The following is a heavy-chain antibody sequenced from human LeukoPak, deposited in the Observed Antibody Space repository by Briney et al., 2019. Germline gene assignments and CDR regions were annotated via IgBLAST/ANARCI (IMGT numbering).Heavy chain of an antibody. CDR1: GFTFSDYA. V-gene: IGHV3-9*01. Sequence: PGGSLRLSRAASGFTFSDYAMHWVRQAPGKGLEWVSGISWNSGSIGYADSVKGRFTISRDNAKNSLYLQMNSLRAEDTALYYCAKDLVATIRGWFDPWGQGTLVTVSS. CDR2: ISWNSGSI. CDR3: AKDLVATIRGWFDP. J-gene: IGHJ5*02. D-gene: IGHD5-12*01.